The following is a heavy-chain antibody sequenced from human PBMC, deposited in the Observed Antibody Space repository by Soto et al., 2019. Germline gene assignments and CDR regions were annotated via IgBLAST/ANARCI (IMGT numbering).Heavy chain of an antibody. CDR3: ARRMRSGYSGYGKVRGAFDI. CDR1: GGSFSGYY. Sequence: SETLSLTCAVYGGSFSGYYWSWIRQPPGKGLEWIGEINHSGSTNYNPSLKSRVTISVDTSKNQFSLKLSSVTAADTAVYYCARRMRSGYSGYGKVRGAFDIWGQGTMATVSS. D-gene: IGHD5-12*01. J-gene: IGHJ3*02. CDR2: INHSGST. V-gene: IGHV4-34*01.